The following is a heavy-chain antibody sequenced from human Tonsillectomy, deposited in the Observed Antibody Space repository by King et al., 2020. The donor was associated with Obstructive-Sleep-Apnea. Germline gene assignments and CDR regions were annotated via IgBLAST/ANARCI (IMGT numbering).Heavy chain of an antibody. CDR2: IKHSGST. D-gene: IGHD2-2*01. V-gene: IGHV4-34*01. CDR3: ATHGGTVVVPAAMDYFDY. Sequence: VQLQQWGAGLLKPSETLSLTCAVYGGSFSGDYWSWIRQPPGKGLEWIGEIKHSGSTKYNPSLKSRVTISVDTSKNQFSLKLSSVTAAVTAGYYCATHGGTVVVPAAMDYFDYWGQGTLVTVSS. J-gene: IGHJ4*02. CDR1: GGSFSGDY.